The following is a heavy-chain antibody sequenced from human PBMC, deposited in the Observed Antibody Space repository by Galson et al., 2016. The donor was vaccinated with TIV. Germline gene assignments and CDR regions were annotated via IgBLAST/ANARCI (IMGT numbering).Heavy chain of an antibody. CDR2: IYSGGST. Sequence: SLRLSCAASGFSVNSHYMSWVRQAPGKSLEWVSFIYSGGSTKYADSVKGRFTISRDSSKNTVFLQMNSLRVDDTAVYYCARHLTTADYFGMDVWGQGTTVTVFS. CDR3: ARHLTTADYFGMDV. D-gene: IGHD3-9*01. CDR1: GFSVNSHY. J-gene: IGHJ6*02. V-gene: IGHV3-53*01.